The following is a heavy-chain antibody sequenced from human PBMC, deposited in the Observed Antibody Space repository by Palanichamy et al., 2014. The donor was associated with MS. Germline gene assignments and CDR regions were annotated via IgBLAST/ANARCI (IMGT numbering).Heavy chain of an antibody. J-gene: IGHJ4*02. CDR3: ARGAKPSSGSYFHYYYFDY. Sequence: QVQLVQSGAEVKKPGASVKVSCKASGYTFTGHYMHWVRQAPGQGLEWMGWINPNSGGTNYAQKFQGWVTMTRDTSISTAYMELSRLRSDDTAVYYCARGAKPSSGSYFHYYYFDYWGQGTLVTVSS. CDR2: INPNSGGT. CDR1: GYTFTGHY. D-gene: IGHD1-26*01. V-gene: IGHV1-2*04.